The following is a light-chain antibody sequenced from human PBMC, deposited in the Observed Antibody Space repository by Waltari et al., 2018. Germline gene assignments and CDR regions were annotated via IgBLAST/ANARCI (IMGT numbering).Light chain of an antibody. V-gene: IGLV2-14*01. J-gene: IGLJ1*01. CDR3: CSYTSSNTYV. CDR1: SSDVGPYNF. CDR2: GVS. Sequence: QSALPQPASVSGSPAQSITISCTGPSSDVGPYNFVSWYQHPPGKAPNLMISGVSNRPSGVSNRFAGSKSDNTASLTTSGLQAEDEADYFCCSYTSSNTYVFGTGTRVTVL.